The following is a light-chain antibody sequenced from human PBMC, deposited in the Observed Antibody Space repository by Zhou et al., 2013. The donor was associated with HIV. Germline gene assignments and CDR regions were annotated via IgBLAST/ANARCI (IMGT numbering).Light chain of an antibody. CDR1: QGISSW. J-gene: IGKJ1*01. CDR2: AAT. Sequence: DIQMTQSPSSVSAAVGDTVTITCRASQGISSWLAWYQQKAEKAPRLLIYAATSFQSGVPSRFSGSGYGTEFTLTISNLQPEDFATYFCQQTDSFPWTFGQGTKVEIK. CDR3: QQTDSFPWT. V-gene: IGKV1-12*01.